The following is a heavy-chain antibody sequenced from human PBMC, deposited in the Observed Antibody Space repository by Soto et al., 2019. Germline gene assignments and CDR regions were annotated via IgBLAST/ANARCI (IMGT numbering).Heavy chain of an antibody. CDR2: IYYSGST. V-gene: IGHV4-39*01. J-gene: IGHJ4*02. Sequence: PSETLSLTCTVSGGSISSSSYYWGWIRQPPGKGLEWIGSIYYSGSTYYNPSLKSRVTISVDTSKNQFSLKLSSVTAADTAVYYCASSDYGDTEVTLNFDYWGQGTLVTVSS. D-gene: IGHD4-17*01. CDR3: ASSDYGDTEVTLNFDY. CDR1: GGSISSSSYY.